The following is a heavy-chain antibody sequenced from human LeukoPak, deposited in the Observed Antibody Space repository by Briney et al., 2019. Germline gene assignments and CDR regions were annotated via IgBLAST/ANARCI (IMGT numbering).Heavy chain of an antibody. CDR2: IYYSGST. Sequence: SETLSLSCTASGCTISSYYWSWIRQPPGKGLEWVGYIYYSGSTNYNASLKSRVTISGDTSKNQFSLKLSSVTAADTAVYYCARSYYYGSGSYPVYYYYYGMDVWGQGTAVTVSS. J-gene: IGHJ6*02. CDR3: ARSYYYGSGSYPVYYYYYGMDV. V-gene: IGHV4-59*08. D-gene: IGHD3-10*01. CDR1: GCTISSYY.